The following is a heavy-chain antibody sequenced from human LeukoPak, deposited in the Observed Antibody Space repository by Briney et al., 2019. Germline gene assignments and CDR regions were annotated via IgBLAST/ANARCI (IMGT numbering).Heavy chain of an antibody. Sequence: ASVKVSCKASGGTFSSYAISWVRQAPGQGLEWMGGIIPIFGTANYAQKFQGRVTITADESTSTAYMELSSLRSEDTAVYYCARPHRSSTSHYYYYMDVWGKGTTVTVSS. CDR1: GGTFSSYA. V-gene: IGHV1-69*13. CDR3: ARPHRSSTSHYYYYMDV. J-gene: IGHJ6*03. D-gene: IGHD2-2*01. CDR2: IIPIFGTA.